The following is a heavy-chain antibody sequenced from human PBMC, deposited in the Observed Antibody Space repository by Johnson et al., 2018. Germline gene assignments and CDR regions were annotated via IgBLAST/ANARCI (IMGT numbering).Heavy chain of an antibody. D-gene: IGHD3-10*01. Sequence: VQLVQSGAEVKKPGESLKISCKGSGYSFTSYWIGWVRQMPGKGLEWMGIIYPGDSDTRYSPSFQGQVTISADKSMSTAYLPWSSLKASDTARFSCPGLGNGSGSYVRLTDYYYGMDVWGQGTTVTVSS. V-gene: IGHV5-51*01. J-gene: IGHJ6*02. CDR2: IYPGDSDT. CDR1: GYSFTSYW. CDR3: PGLGNGSGSYVRLTDYYYGMDV.